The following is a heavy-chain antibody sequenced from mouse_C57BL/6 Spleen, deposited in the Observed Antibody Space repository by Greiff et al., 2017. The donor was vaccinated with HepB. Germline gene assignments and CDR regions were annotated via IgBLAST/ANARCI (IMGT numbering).Heavy chain of an antibody. CDR2: IDPEDGDT. CDR1: GFNIKGYY. D-gene: IGHD2-3*01. CDR3: TTGLLRLFAY. J-gene: IGHJ3*01. V-gene: IGHV14-1*01. Sequence: VQLQQSGAELVRPGASVKLSCTASGFNIKGYYMHWVKQRPEKGLVWIGRIDPEDGDTEYAPKFQGKATMTADTSSTTAYMQLSSLTSEDTAVYYCTTGLLRLFAYWGQGTLVTVSA.